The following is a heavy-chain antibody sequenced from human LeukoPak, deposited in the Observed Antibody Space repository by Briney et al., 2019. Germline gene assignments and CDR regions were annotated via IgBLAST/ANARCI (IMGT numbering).Heavy chain of an antibody. V-gene: IGHV3-74*01. J-gene: IGHJ4*02. CDR1: GFNFNDYW. CDR3: ARDTTGDAGGVFDS. Sequence: GGSLRLSSAASGFNFNDYWMHWVRQGPGKGLVWVSRINSDGRSIDYADSVKGRFTISRDNARNSLYLQMNSLRAEDTAVYYCARDTTGDAGGVFDSWGQGTLVTVSS. D-gene: IGHD1-1*01. CDR2: INSDGRSI.